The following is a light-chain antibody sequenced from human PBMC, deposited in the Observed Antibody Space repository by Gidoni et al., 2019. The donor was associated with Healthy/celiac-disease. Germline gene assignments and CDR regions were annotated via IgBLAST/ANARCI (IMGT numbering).Light chain of an antibody. V-gene: IGKV3-11*01. CDR3: QQRSNWPGGA. CDR1: QSVSSY. CDR2: DAS. J-gene: IGKJ1*01. Sequence: EIVLTKSPATLSLSPGESATLSCRASQSVSSYLAWYQQKPGQAPRLLIYDASNRATGIPARFSGSGSGTDFTLTISSLEPEDFAVYYCQQRSNWPGGAFGQGTKVEIK.